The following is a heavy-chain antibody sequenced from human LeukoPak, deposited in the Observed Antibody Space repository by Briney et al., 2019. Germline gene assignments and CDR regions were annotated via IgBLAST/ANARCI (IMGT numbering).Heavy chain of an antibody. CDR1: GYTFASYG. D-gene: IGHD2-21*02. V-gene: IGHV1-18*01. CDR2: ISAYNGNT. CDR3: WVTRDYFDY. J-gene: IGHJ4*02. Sequence: GASVKVSCKASGYTFASYGISWVRQAPGQGLEWMGWISAYNGNTNYAQKLQGRVTMTTDTSTSTAYMELRSLRSDDTAVYYCWVTRDYFDYWAREPWSPSPQ.